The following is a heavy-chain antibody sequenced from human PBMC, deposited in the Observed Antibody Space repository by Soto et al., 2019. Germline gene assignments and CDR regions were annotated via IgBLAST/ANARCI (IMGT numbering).Heavy chain of an antibody. J-gene: IGHJ6*02. CDR3: ARHVGYSYGSYYYYYGMDV. V-gene: IGHV4-39*01. CDR2: IYYSGST. D-gene: IGHD5-18*01. CDR1: GGSISSSSYY. Sequence: SETLSLTCTVSGGSISSSSYYWGWTRQPPGKGLEWIGSIYYSGSTYYNPSLKSRVTISVDTSKNQLSLKLSSVTAADTAVYYCARHVGYSYGSYYYYYGMDVWGQGTTVTVSS.